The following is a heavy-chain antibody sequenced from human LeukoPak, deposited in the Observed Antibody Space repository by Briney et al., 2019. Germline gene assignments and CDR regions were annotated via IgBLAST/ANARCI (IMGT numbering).Heavy chain of an antibody. J-gene: IGHJ5*02. Sequence: GGSLRLSCAASGFSFDDYTMHWVRQAPGKGLEWVSGLNWNSASIDSADSVRGRFTISRDNAKNSLYLQMNSLRAEDTAVYYCARAHITYDSSGYYYVDWFDPWGQGTLVTVSS. CDR1: GFSFDDYT. CDR2: LNWNSASI. CDR3: ARAHITYDSSGYYYVDWFDP. V-gene: IGHV3-9*01. D-gene: IGHD3-22*01.